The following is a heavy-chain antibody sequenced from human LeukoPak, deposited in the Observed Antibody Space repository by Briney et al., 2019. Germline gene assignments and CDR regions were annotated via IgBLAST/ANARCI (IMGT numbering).Heavy chain of an antibody. CDR2: IWYDGSNK. V-gene: IGHV3-33*06. CDR3: AKVSDSSGSDY. CDR1: GFTFNNYG. Sequence: PGGSLRLSRAASGFTFNNYGMHWVRQAPGKGLEWVAVIWYDGSNKYYEDSVKGRFTISRDNSKNTLYLQMNSLRAEDTAVYYCAKVSDSSGSDYWGQGTLVTVSS. J-gene: IGHJ4*02. D-gene: IGHD3-22*01.